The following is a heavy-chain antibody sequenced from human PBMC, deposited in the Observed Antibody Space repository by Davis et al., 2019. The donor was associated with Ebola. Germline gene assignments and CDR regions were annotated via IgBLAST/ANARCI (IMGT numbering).Heavy chain of an antibody. Sequence: PGGSLRLSCAASGFAFSRHAMHWVRQAPGKGLEWVAVIWYDGGNKYYAESVQGRFTISRDNSKNKLYLQINSLRAEETAVYYCARAFGYCSSTSCSAYYYYMDVWGKGTTVAVSS. CDR2: IWYDGGNK. D-gene: IGHD2-2*03. V-gene: IGHV3-33*01. CDR3: ARAFGYCSSTSCSAYYYYMDV. CDR1: GFAFSRHA. J-gene: IGHJ6*03.